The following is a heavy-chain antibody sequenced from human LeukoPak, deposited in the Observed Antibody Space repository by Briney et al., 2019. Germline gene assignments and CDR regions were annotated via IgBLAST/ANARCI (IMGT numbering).Heavy chain of an antibody. CDR3: ARVVSYGPPHDY. CDR2: ISSSGSTI. CDR1: GFTVSSYW. D-gene: IGHD5-18*01. Sequence: GGSLRLSCAASGFTVSSYWMHWVRQAPGKGLEWVSYISSSGSTIYYADSVKGRFTISRDNAKNSLYLQMNSLRAEDTAVYYCARVVSYGPPHDYWGQGTLVTVSS. V-gene: IGHV3-48*03. J-gene: IGHJ4*02.